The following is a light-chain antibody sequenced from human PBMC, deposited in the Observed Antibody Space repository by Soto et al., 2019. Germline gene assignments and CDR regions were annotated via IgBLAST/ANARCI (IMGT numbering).Light chain of an antibody. V-gene: IGKV3-15*01. CDR1: KSVSNN. CDR2: GAS. CDR3: QQYNNWPPLT. Sequence: EIVMTQSPATLSVSPGERAILSCRASKSVSNNLAWYQQKPGQAPRLLIYGASTRATGIPTRFSGSGSGTEFTLSISSLQSEDFAIYYCQQYNNWPPLTFGGGTKLEIK. J-gene: IGKJ4*01.